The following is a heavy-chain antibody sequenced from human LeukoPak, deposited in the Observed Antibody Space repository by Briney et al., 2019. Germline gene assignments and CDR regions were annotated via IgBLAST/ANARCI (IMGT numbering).Heavy chain of an antibody. J-gene: IGHJ3*02. V-gene: IGHV3-23*01. CDR2: ISGSGGST. D-gene: IGHD3-10*01. Sequence: GGSLRLSCAASGFTFSSYWMSWVRQAPGKGLEWVSAISGSGGSTYYADSVKGRFTISRDNSKNTLYLQMNSLRAEDTAVYYCAKGLVLWFGELDDAFDIWGQGTMVTVSS. CDR3: AKGLVLWFGELDDAFDI. CDR1: GFTFSSYW.